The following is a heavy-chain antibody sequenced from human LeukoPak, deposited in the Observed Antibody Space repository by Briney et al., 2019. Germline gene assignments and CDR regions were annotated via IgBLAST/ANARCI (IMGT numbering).Heavy chain of an antibody. J-gene: IGHJ5*02. V-gene: IGHV1-2*02. D-gene: IGHD3-22*01. Sequence: GASVKVSCKASGYTFTGYYMHWVRQAPGQGLEWMGWINPNSGGTNYAQKFQGRVTMTRDTSISAACMELNRLRSDDTAVYYCARLGYSYDSSGYPLDSWFDPWGQGTLVTVSS. CDR2: INPNSGGT. CDR1: GYTFTGYY. CDR3: ARLGYSYDSSGYPLDSWFDP.